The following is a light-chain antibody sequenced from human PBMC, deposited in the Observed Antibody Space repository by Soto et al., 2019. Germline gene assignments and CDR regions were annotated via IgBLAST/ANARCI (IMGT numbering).Light chain of an antibody. V-gene: IGKV3-11*01. CDR2: DAS. J-gene: IGKJ4*01. CDR1: QIISNY. CDR3: QQRIDWPLT. Sequence: EIVLTQSPATLSLSPGERATLSCRASQIISNYLVCYQQKPGQAPRLLIYDASNRATGIPARFSGSGSGTDFTLTISSLEPEDFVVYYCQQRIDWPLTFGGGTKVEIK.